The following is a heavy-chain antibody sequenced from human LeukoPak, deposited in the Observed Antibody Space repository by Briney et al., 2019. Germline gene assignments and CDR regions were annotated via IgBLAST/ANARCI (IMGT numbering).Heavy chain of an antibody. D-gene: IGHD6-13*01. CDR1: GFTFSSYG. CDR3: AKARYSSSWYYFDY. J-gene: IGHJ4*02. V-gene: IGHV3-23*01. Sequence: SGGSLRLSCAASGFTFSSYGMSWVRQAPGKGLEWVSAISGSGGSTYYADSVKGRFTISRDNSKNTLYLQMNSLRAEDTAVYYCAKARYSSSWYYFDYWGQGTLVTVSS. CDR2: ISGSGGST.